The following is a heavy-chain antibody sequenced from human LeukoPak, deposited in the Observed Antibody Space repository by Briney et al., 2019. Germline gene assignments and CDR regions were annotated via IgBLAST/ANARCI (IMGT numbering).Heavy chain of an antibody. Sequence: WASVKVSCKASGYTFTSYDVNWVRQVAGQGLEWMGWMNPNSGNTGYVQKFQGRVTITRNTSITTSYMELSSLRSEDTAVYYCARVWQQLEGNWFDPWGQGTLVTVSS. CDR1: GYTFTSYD. CDR2: MNPNSGNT. CDR3: ARVWQQLEGNWFDP. D-gene: IGHD6-13*01. J-gene: IGHJ5*02. V-gene: IGHV1-8*03.